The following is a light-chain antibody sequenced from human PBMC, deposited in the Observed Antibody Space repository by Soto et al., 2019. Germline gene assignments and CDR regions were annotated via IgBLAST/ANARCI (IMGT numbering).Light chain of an antibody. J-gene: IGKJ2*01. CDR3: HQYNDWPPYT. CDR2: GVS. Sequence: EIVMTQSPATLSVSPGERVTLSCRASRSLNGNLAWYQQKPGQAPRLLIYGVSTRATGIPGKFSGSGSGTEFTLTISSLQSEDFAVYYCHQYNDWPPYTFGQGTKLEIK. V-gene: IGKV3-15*01. CDR1: RSLNGN.